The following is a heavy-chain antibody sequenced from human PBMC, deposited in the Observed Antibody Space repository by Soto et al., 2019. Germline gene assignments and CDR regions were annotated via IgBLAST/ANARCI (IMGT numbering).Heavy chain of an antibody. CDR2: IYYSGST. CDR3: ARHYSSGSRNWFDP. D-gene: IGHD6-19*01. V-gene: IGHV4-39*01. Sequence: QLQLQESGPGLVKPSETLSLTCSVSGGSINSSSYFWGWVRQPPGKGLEWIGSIYYSGSTYYNPSLRSRVTISVNTSKNQFPLKLSSVTAADTAVFYCARHYSSGSRNWFDPWGQGPLVTVSS. CDR1: GGSINSSSYF. J-gene: IGHJ5*02.